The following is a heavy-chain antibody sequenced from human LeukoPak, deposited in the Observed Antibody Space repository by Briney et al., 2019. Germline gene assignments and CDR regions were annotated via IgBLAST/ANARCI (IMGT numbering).Heavy chain of an antibody. V-gene: IGHV4-4*09. Sequence: SETLSPTCTVSGGSISSYYWSWIRQPPGKGLEWIGYIYTSGSTNYNPSLKSRVTISVDTSKNQFSLKLSSVTAADTAVYYCARQRALPSGFDYWGQGTLVTVSS. D-gene: IGHD6-25*01. CDR2: IYTSGST. CDR3: ARQRALPSGFDY. J-gene: IGHJ4*02. CDR1: GGSISSYY.